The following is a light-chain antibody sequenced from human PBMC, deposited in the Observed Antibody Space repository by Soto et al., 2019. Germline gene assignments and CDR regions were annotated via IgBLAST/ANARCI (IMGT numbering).Light chain of an antibody. Sequence: EIVLTQSPAALSLSPGGRATLACGVSQSINIYLAWYQQKLGQAPRLLIYDASIMATGIPARFSGSGSGTDFTLTISSLEPEDFGVYYCQQRYSWPLTFGGGTKVEIK. J-gene: IGKJ4*01. V-gene: IGKV3-11*01. CDR3: QQRYSWPLT. CDR1: QSINIY. CDR2: DAS.